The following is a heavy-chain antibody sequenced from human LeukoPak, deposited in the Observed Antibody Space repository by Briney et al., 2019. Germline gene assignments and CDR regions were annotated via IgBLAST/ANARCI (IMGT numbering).Heavy chain of an antibody. CDR1: GFTFSSYA. CDR3: AKGLLAYCSSSSCYIPFDY. D-gene: IGHD2-2*02. Sequence: GGSLRLSCAASGFTFSSYAMSWVRQAPGKGLEWVSVIYSGGSTYYADSVKGRFSISRDNSKRTLYLQMNSLRVEDTAVYYCAKGLLAYCSSSSCYIPFDYWGQGTLVTVSS. V-gene: IGHV3-23*03. J-gene: IGHJ4*02. CDR2: IYSGGST.